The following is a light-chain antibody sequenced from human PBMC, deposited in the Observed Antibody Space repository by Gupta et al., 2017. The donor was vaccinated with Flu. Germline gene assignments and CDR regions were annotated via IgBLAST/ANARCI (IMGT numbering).Light chain of an antibody. Sequence: VSTHSLLCQPVTPGEPASIPCRSSQSLLHSNGDNYLDWYLQKPGQSPQLIIYLGSSRASGVPDRFSGSGSSTDFTLKISRVEDEDVGVYYCMQILRRPLTFGQGTRVEI. CDR1: QSLLHSNGDNY. CDR2: LGS. V-gene: IGKV2-28*01. CDR3: MQILRRPLT. J-gene: IGKJ2*01.